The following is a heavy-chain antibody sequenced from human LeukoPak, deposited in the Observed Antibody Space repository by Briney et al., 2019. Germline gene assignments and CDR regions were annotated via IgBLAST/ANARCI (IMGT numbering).Heavy chain of an antibody. Sequence: SETLSLTCTVSGGSISSSSYYWGWIRQPPGKGLEWIGSIYYSGSTYYNPSLKSRVTISVDTSKNQFSLKLSSVTAADTAVYYCARDLIPVVTAPGLQHWGQGTLVTVSS. D-gene: IGHD2-21*02. V-gene: IGHV4-39*07. J-gene: IGHJ1*01. CDR1: GGSISSSSYY. CDR3: ARDLIPVVTAPGLQH. CDR2: IYYSGST.